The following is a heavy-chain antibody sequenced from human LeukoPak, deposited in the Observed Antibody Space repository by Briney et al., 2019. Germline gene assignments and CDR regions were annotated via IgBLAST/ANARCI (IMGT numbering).Heavy chain of an antibody. J-gene: IGHJ6*03. CDR3: ARDLWAARRSTRPYYYYYYMDV. D-gene: IGHD6-6*01. CDR2: IIPIFGTA. V-gene: IGHV1-69*05. CDR1: GGTFSSYA. Sequence: SVKVSCKASGGTFSSYAISWVRQAPGQGLEWMGGIIPIFGTANYAQKFQGRVTITTDESTSTAYMELSSLRSEDTAVYYCARDLWAARRSTRPYYYYYYMDVWGKGTTVTVSS.